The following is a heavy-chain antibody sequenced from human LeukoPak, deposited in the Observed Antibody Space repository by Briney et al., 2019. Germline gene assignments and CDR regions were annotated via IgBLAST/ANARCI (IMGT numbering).Heavy chain of an antibody. D-gene: IGHD2-15*01. CDR2: VSADNTKT. CDR1: GYTFTSYA. CDR3: ARDGCSGDSCFFDY. J-gene: IGHJ4*02. Sequence: ASVKVSCKASGYTFTSYAMNWVRQAPGQGLEWMGWVSADNTKTNYVWRFQGRVTMTTDTSTNTAYMELRDLRSDDTAVYYCARDGCSGDSCFFDYWGQGTPVTVSS. V-gene: IGHV1-18*01.